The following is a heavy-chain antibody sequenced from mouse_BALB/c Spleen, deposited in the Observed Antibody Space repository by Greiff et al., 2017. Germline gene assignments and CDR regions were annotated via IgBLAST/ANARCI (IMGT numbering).Heavy chain of an antibody. CDR3: ARDEFSMDY. Sequence: EVKLMESGGGLVKPGGSLKLSCAASGFTFSDYYMYWVRQTPEKRLEWVATISDGGSYTYYPDSVKGRFTISRDNAKNNLYLQMSSLKSEDTAMYYCARDEFSMDYWGQGTSVTVSS. V-gene: IGHV5-4*02. CDR2: ISDGGSYT. CDR1: GFTFSDYY. J-gene: IGHJ4*01.